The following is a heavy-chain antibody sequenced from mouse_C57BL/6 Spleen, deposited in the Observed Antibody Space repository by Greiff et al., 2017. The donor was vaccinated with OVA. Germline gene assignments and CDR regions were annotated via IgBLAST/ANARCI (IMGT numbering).Heavy chain of an antibody. V-gene: IGHV3-6*01. CDR2: ISYDGSN. CDR1: GYSITSGYY. J-gene: IGHJ4*01. Sequence: VQLKESGPGLVKPSQSLSLTCSVTGYSITSGYYWNWIRQFPGNKLEWMGYISYDGSNNYNPSLKNRISITRDTSKNQFFLKLNSVTTEDTATYYCAREGYYSNPYAMDYWGQGTSVTVSS. D-gene: IGHD2-5*01. CDR3: AREGYYSNPYAMDY.